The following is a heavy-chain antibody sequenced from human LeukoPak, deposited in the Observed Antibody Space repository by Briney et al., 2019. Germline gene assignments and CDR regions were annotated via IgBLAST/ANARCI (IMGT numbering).Heavy chain of an antibody. J-gene: IGHJ4*02. CDR2: VYYSGST. D-gene: IGHD3-22*01. CDR1: GXSISSYY. Sequence: SETLSLTCTVSGXSISSYYWSWIRQPPGKGLEWIGYVYYSGSTNYNPSLKSRVTISVDTSKNQFSLKLSSVIAADTAVYYCARGRPMYYDSSGYPLIYFDYWGQGTLVTVSS. CDR3: ARGRPMYYDSSGYPLIYFDY. V-gene: IGHV4-59*01.